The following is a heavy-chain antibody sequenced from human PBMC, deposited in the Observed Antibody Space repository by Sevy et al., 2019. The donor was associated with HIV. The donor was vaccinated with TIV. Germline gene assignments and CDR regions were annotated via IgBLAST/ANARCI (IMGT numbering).Heavy chain of an antibody. CDR3: ARPDLSGWYFDF. J-gene: IGHJ4*01. CDR1: GFTFSSYS. Sequence: GGSLRLSCVASGFTFSSYSMNWVRQAPGKGLEWVSYISSSSDSSRTLYYADYVKGRFSISRDNAKNSVHLQMTSLRVEETAVYYCARPDLSGWYFDFWGHGTLVTVSS. D-gene: IGHD6-19*01. V-gene: IGHV3-48*01. CDR2: ISSSSDSSRTL.